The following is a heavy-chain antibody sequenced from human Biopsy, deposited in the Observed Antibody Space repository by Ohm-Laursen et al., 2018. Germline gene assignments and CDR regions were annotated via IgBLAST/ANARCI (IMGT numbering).Heavy chain of an antibody. CDR1: GYTFTAYG. Sequence: SENVSCKTSGYTFTAYGISWVRQAPGQGLEWMGWNSTYNDDTNIAQKFQGRVSLTTDTSTRTAYKELRSLRSGDTAIYFCARDPGYDFWSGSDPFDIWGQGTLVTVS. CDR2: NSTYNDDT. D-gene: IGHD3-3*01. J-gene: IGHJ3*02. V-gene: IGHV1-18*04. CDR3: ARDPGYDFWSGSDPFDI.